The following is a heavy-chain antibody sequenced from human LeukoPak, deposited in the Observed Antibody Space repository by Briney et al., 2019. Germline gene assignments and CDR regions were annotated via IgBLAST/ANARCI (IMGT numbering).Heavy chain of an antibody. D-gene: IGHD5-18*01. J-gene: IGHJ4*02. V-gene: IGHV3-74*01. CDR3: ARSDTAMVAYFDY. CDR1: GFTFKLYW. CDR2: INDDGSDT. Sequence: GGSLRLSCAASGFTFKLYWMHWVRQVPGKRPVWVSRINDDGSDTIYADSVRGRFTISRDNSKNTLYLQMNSLRAEDTAVYYCARSDTAMVAYFDYWGQGTLVTVSS.